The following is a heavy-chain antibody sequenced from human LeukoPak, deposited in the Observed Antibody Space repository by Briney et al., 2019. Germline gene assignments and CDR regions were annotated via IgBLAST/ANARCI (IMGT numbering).Heavy chain of an antibody. V-gene: IGHV1-2*02. CDR3: ARVKGKYSSGLGLFDP. Sequence: ASVKVSCKASGYTFTGCYMHWVRQAPGQGLEWMGWINPNSGGTNYAQKFQGRVTMTRDTSISTAYMELSRLRSDDTAVYYCARVKGKYSSGLGLFDPWGQGTLVTVSS. CDR1: GYTFTGCY. J-gene: IGHJ5*02. CDR2: INPNSGGT. D-gene: IGHD6-19*01.